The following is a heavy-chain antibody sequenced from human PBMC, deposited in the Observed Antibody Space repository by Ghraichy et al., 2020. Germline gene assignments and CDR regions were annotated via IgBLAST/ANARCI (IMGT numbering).Heavy chain of an antibody. Sequence: GGSLRLSCAASGFTFSSYGMHWVRQAPGKGLEWVAVIWYDGSNKYYADSVKGRFTISRDNSKNTLYLQMNSLRAEDTAVYYCASDSYYYDSSGTFDIWGQGTMVTVSS. D-gene: IGHD3-22*01. V-gene: IGHV3-33*01. CDR1: GFTFSSYG. CDR2: IWYDGSNK. J-gene: IGHJ3*02. CDR3: ASDSYYYDSSGTFDI.